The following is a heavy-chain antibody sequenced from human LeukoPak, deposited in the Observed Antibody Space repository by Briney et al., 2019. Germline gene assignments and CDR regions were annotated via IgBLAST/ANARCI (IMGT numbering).Heavy chain of an antibody. Sequence: GGSLRLSCAASGFTFSDYYMTWIRQAPGKGLEWLSHIKGNGLTTYYADSVKGRFTISRDNARNSLFLQMNSLRAEDTAVYYCARDLSSRGYTYGTPAFTFDIWGQGTMVTVSS. CDR1: GFTFSDYY. CDR3: ARDLSSRGYTYGTPAFTFDI. J-gene: IGHJ3*02. D-gene: IGHD5-18*01. V-gene: IGHV3-11*04. CDR2: IKGNGLTT.